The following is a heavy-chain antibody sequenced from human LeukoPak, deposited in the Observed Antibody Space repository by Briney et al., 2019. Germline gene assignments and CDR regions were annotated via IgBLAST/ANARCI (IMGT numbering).Heavy chain of an antibody. Sequence: GESLKISCKGSGYSFNKYWIGWVRQKPGKGLEWMGIIYPGDSDTRYSPSFQGRVTISADISTAYLQWSSLKASDTAMYYCARSGALDSQFDYWGQGTLVTVSS. J-gene: IGHJ4*02. V-gene: IGHV5-51*01. CDR3: ARSGALDSQFDY. CDR1: GYSFNKYW. D-gene: IGHD3-10*01. CDR2: IYPGDSDT.